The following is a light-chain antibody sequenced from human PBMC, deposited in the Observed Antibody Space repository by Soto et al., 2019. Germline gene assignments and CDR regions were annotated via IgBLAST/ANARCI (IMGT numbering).Light chain of an antibody. CDR1: QSISSW. V-gene: IGKV1-5*01. CDR2: DAS. J-gene: IGKJ1*01. Sequence: DIQMTQSPSTLSASVGDRVTITCRASQSISSWLAWYQQKPGKAPKLLIYDASSLESGVPSRFSDSGSGTEFTLTSSSLQPDDFATYYCQQYNSYSTFGQGTKVEIK. CDR3: QQYNSYST.